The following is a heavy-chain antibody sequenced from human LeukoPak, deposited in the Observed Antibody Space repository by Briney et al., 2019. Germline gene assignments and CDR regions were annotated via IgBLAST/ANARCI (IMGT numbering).Heavy chain of an antibody. CDR2: IKSKTDERTT. J-gene: IGHJ4*02. Sequence: PRGSLRLSCAASRFTFSNAGMSWVRQAPGNGLEWVAGIKSKTDERTTDYAQPVKGRFTISRDDSNNTLYLQMNSLIAEGTGFYYCSTRISRDGYNWAYDYWGQGTLVSVSS. CDR3: STRISRDGYNWAYDY. D-gene: IGHD5-24*01. V-gene: IGHV3-15*01. CDR1: RFTFSNAG.